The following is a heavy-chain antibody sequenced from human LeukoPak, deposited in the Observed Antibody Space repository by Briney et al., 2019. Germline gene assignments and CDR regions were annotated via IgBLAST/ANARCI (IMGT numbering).Heavy chain of an antibody. J-gene: IGHJ3*02. Sequence: GGSLRLSCAASGFTFSTYGMHWVRQAPGKGLEWVSYISSSGSTIYYADSVKGRFTISRDNAKNSLYLQMNSLRAEDTAVYYCARDLSPYYYDSSGIDAFDIWGQGTMVTVSS. V-gene: IGHV3-48*04. CDR2: ISSSGSTI. CDR1: GFTFSTYG. CDR3: ARDLSPYYYDSSGIDAFDI. D-gene: IGHD3-22*01.